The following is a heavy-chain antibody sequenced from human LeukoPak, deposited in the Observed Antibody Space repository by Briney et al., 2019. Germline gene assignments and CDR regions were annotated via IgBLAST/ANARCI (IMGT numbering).Heavy chain of an antibody. V-gene: IGHV3-30-3*01. Sequence: GGSLRLSCAAAGFTFSSYAIHWVRQAPGKGLEWVAVISFDGSIKYYADSVKGRFTTSRDNSNNTLHLQMNSLRAEDTAVYYCARPRITMVRGAPADYWGQGTLVTVSS. CDR2: ISFDGSIK. CDR3: ARPRITMVRGAPADY. J-gene: IGHJ4*02. CDR1: GFTFSSYA. D-gene: IGHD3-10*01.